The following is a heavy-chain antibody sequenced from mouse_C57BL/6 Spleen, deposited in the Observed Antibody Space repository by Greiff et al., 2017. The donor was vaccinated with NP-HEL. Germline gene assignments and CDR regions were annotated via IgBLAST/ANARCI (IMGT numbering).Heavy chain of an antibody. Sequence: VQLQQSGPELVKPGASVKISCKASGYSFTGYYMNWVKQSPEKSLEWIGELNPSTGGTTYNPKFKAKATLTVDKSSSTAYMQLKSLTSEDSAVYYCARKDYDYGGFAYWGQGTLVTVSA. D-gene: IGHD2-4*01. V-gene: IGHV1-42*01. J-gene: IGHJ3*01. CDR1: GYSFTGYY. CDR2: LNPSTGGT. CDR3: ARKDYDYGGFAY.